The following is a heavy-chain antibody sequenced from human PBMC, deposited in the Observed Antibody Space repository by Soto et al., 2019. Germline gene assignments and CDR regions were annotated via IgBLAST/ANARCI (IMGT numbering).Heavy chain of an antibody. CDR1: GYAFTTYG. Sequence: QVHLVQSGAEVKKPGASVKVSCKGSGYAFTTYGITWVRQAPGQGLEWMGWISAHNGNTNYAQKLQGRVTVTRDTSTCTAYMELRSLRSDDAAVYYCARGRYGEYWGQGALVTVSS. CDR3: ARGRYGEY. CDR2: ISAHNGNT. D-gene: IGHD3-10*01. V-gene: IGHV1-18*01. J-gene: IGHJ4*02.